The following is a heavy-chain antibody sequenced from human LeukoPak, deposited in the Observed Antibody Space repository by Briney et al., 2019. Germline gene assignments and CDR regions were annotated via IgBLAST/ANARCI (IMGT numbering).Heavy chain of an antibody. V-gene: IGHV3-48*02. J-gene: IGHJ4*02. Sequence: GGSLRLSCAASGFSFSGYSINWVRQAPGKGLEWVSYINSISGEIWYADSVKGRFTISRDDAKNSLYLQMNSLRDEDTAVYYCARDHGYAFDYWGQGTLVTVSS. CDR3: ARDHGYAFDY. CDR2: INSISGEI. CDR1: GFSFSGYS. D-gene: IGHD5-12*01.